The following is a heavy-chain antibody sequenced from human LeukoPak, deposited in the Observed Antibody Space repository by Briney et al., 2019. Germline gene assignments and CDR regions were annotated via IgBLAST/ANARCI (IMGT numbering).Heavy chain of an antibody. D-gene: IGHD2-2*01. CDR2: INSDGSST. J-gene: IGHJ4*02. CDR1: GFTFSSYW. V-gene: IGHV3-74*01. Sequence: GGSLRLSCAASGFTFSSYWMHWVRQAPGKGLVWVSRINSDGSSTSYADSVKGRFTISRGNAKNTLYLQMNSLRAEDTAVYYCARGHYGRSSTSNDYWGQGTLVTVSS. CDR3: ARGHYGRSSTSNDY.